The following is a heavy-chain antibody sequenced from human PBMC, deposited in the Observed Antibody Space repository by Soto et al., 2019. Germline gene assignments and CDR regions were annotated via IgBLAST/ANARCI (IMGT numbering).Heavy chain of an antibody. J-gene: IGHJ4*02. Sequence: GASVKVSCKASGYTFTSYGISWVRQAPGQGLEWMGWISAYNGNTNYAQKLQGRVTMTTDTSTSTAYMELRSLRSDDTAVYYCARDRGVDTAMVTDYWGQGTLVTVSS. CDR1: GYTFTSYG. CDR2: ISAYNGNT. D-gene: IGHD5-18*01. V-gene: IGHV1-18*01. CDR3: ARDRGVDTAMVTDY.